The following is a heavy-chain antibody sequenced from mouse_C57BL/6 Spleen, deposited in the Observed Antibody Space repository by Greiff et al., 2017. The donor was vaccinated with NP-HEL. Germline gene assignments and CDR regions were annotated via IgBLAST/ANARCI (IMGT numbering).Heavy chain of an antibody. Sequence: EVKLVESGGGLVQPGGSLKLSCAASGFTFSDYYMYWVRQTPEKRLEWVAYISNGGGSTYYPDTVKGRFTISRDNAKNTLYLQMSRLQSEDTAMYYCARHDLLGNYFDYWGQGTTLTGSS. CDR1: GFTFSDYY. CDR3: ARHDLLGNYFDY. D-gene: IGHD2-1*01. CDR2: ISNGGGST. J-gene: IGHJ2*01. V-gene: IGHV5-12*01.